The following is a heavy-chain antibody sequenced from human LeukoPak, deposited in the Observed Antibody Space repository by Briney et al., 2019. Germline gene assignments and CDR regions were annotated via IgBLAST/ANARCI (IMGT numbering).Heavy chain of an antibody. J-gene: IGHJ4*02. CDR1: GGPTSTGSTH. V-gene: IGHV4-39*01. CDR3: VTALTRDSSGWYVIDY. Sequence: SETLSLTCTVSGGPTSTGSTHWGWVRQPPGKGLEWIGSIYYSGSTYYSPSLKSRVTISVDTSKNQFSLWLTSVTAADTAVYYCVTALTRDSSGWYVIDYWGQGTLVTVSS. CDR2: IYYSGST. D-gene: IGHD6-19*01.